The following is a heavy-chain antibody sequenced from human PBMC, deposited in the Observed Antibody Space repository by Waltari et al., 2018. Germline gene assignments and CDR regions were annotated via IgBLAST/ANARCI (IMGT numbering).Heavy chain of an antibody. CDR2: LDYTGNT. D-gene: IGHD3-3*01. J-gene: IGHJ4*02. V-gene: IGHV4-39*01. CDR1: GGSISSSSFF. CDR3: ARHMPYYDSIYYFDY. Sequence: QLQLQESGPGLVKPSETLSLTCSVSGGSISSSSFFWGWIRQPTGKGLEWIGSLDYTGNTSYNPSLKSRVTISADTSKNQFSLKLSSVTAADTAVYYCARHMPYYDSIYYFDYWGQGTLVTVSS.